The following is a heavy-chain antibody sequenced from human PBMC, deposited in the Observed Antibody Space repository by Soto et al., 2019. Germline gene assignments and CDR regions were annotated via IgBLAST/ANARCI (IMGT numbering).Heavy chain of an antibody. Sequence: GGSLRLSCAASGFTFSSYGMHWVRQAPGKGLEWVAVISYDGSNKYYADSVKGRFTISRDNSKNTLYLQMNSLRAEDTAVYYCAKDSSGYSSSWSLFDYWGQGTLVTVS. J-gene: IGHJ4*02. CDR1: GFTFSSYG. CDR3: AKDSSGYSSSWSLFDY. V-gene: IGHV3-30*18. D-gene: IGHD6-13*01. CDR2: ISYDGSNK.